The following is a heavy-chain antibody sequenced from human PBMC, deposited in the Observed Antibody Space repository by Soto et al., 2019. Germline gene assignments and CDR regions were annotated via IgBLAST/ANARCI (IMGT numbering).Heavy chain of an antibody. CDR1: GDSISSGDYY. CDR3: ARRYGPGFDY. Sequence: SETLSLTCTVSGDSISSGDYYWSWIRQPPGKGLEWIGCIYYSGNTYYNPSLKRRFSISVDTSKNQFSLQLSSVTAADTAVYYCARRYGPGFDYWGQGTLVTVSS. V-gene: IGHV4-30-4*01. J-gene: IGHJ4*02. D-gene: IGHD4-17*01. CDR2: IYYSGNT.